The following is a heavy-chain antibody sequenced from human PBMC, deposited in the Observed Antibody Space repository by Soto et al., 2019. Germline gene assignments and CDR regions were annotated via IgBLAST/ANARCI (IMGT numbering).Heavy chain of an antibody. CDR1: GFTFSSYA. Sequence: GGSLRLSCAASGFTFSSYAMGWVRQGPGKGLEWVAVVSIGGSTHYADSVRGRFTISRDSSKNTLSLQMNSLTAEDTAVYFCAKRRGAGGHFDYWGQGALVTVSS. V-gene: IGHV3-23*01. CDR2: VSIGGST. CDR3: AKRRGAGGHFDY. J-gene: IGHJ4*02. D-gene: IGHD1-26*01.